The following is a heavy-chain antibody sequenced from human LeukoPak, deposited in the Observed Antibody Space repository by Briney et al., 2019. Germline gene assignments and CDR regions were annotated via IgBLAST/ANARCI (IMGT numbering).Heavy chain of an antibody. V-gene: IGHV4-34*01. CDR2: INHSGST. CDR3: ARARDYYGSGSYYQFDY. Sequence: PSETLSLTCAVYGGSFSGYYWSWIRQPPGKGLEWIGEINHSGSTNYNPSLKSRVTISVDTSKNQFSLKLSSVTAADTAVYYCARARDYYGSGSYYQFDYWGQGTLVTVSS. J-gene: IGHJ4*02. D-gene: IGHD3-10*01. CDR1: GGSFSGYY.